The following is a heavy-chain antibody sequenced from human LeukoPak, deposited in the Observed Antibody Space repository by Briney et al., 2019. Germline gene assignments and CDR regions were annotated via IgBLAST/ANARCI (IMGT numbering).Heavy chain of an antibody. CDR1: GFTFSSYW. D-gene: IGHD5-18*01. J-gene: IGHJ4*02. V-gene: IGHV3-7*03. Sequence: GGSLRLSCAASGFTFSSYWMTWVRQAPGKGLEWVANIKQDGSEEYYVDSVKGRFTVSRDNAKNSLYLQMNSLRAEDTAVYYCAKDLSDPVMVIDSWGQGTLVTVSS. CDR3: AKDLSDPVMVIDS. CDR2: IKQDGSEE.